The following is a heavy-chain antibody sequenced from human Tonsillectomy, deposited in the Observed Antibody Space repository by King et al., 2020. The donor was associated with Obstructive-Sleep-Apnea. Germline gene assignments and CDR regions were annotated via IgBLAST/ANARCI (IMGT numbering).Heavy chain of an antibody. J-gene: IGHJ4*02. Sequence: VQLVESRGGVVQPGRSLRLSCAASGFTFSSYGMHWVRQAPGKGLEWVAVMSYDGSTKYYADSVKGRFTISRDNSKNTMYLQMNSLRAEDTAVYYCAKARVGVAGDFDYWGQGTLVIVSS. CDR1: GFTFSSYG. CDR2: MSYDGSTK. CDR3: AKARVGVAGDFDY. D-gene: IGHD2-15*01. V-gene: IGHV3-30*18.